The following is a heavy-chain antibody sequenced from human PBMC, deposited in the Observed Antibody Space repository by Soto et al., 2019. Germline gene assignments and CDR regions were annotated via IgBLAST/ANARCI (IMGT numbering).Heavy chain of an antibody. V-gene: IGHV4-34*01. D-gene: IGHD2-15*01. CDR2: INHSGST. CDR3: ARDQKTFVVVAATPINWFDP. Sequence: PSETLSLTCAVYGGSFSGYYWSWIRQPPGKGLEWIGEINHSGSTNYNPSLKSRVTISVDTSKNQFSLKLSSVTAADTAVYCCARDQKTFVVVAATPINWFDPWGQGTLVTVSS. CDR1: GGSFSGYY. J-gene: IGHJ5*02.